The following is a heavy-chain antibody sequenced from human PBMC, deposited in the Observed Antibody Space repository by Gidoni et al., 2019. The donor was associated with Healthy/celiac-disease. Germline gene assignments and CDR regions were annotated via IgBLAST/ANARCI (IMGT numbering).Heavy chain of an antibody. CDR2: ISYDGSNK. D-gene: IGHD6-19*01. J-gene: IGHJ6*02. CDR3: ARGGWPYYYYGMDV. Sequence: QVQLVESGGGVVQPGRSLRLSCAASGFTFSSYAMHWVRQAPGKGLEWVAVISYDGSNKYYADSVKGRFTISRDNSKNTLYLQMNSLRAEDTAVYYCARGGWPYYYYGMDVWGQGTTVTVSS. CDR1: GFTFSSYA. V-gene: IGHV3-30*04.